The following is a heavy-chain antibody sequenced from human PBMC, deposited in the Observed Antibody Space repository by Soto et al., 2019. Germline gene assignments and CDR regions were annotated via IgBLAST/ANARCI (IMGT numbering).Heavy chain of an antibody. CDR3: ASNGFLDL. Sequence: QVQLVESGGGVVQPGRSLRLSCAASGFTFSSYAMHWVRQAPGKGLEWVAVISYDGSNKYYADSVKGRFTISRDNSKNTLYLQMNSLSTEDTDVYYCASNGFLDLWGRGTLVTVSS. CDR2: ISYDGSNK. CDR1: GFTFSSYA. V-gene: IGHV3-30-3*01. J-gene: IGHJ2*01. D-gene: IGHD2-21*01.